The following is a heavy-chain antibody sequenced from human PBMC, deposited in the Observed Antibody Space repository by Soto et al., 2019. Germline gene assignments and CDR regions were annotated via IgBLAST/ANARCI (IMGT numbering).Heavy chain of an antibody. Sequence: GASVKVSCKASGYTFTSYGISWVRQAPGQGLEWMGWISAYNGNTNYAQKLQGRVTMTTDTSTSTAYMELRSLRSDDTAVYYCARVVSSSWYGYYYGMDVWGQGTTVTV. CDR2: ISAYNGNT. V-gene: IGHV1-18*04. D-gene: IGHD6-13*01. CDR3: ARVVSSSWYGYYYGMDV. CDR1: GYTFTSYG. J-gene: IGHJ6*02.